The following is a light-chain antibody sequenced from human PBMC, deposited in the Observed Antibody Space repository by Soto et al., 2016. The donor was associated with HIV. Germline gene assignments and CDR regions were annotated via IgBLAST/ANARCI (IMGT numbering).Light chain of an antibody. CDR1: HNLGSW. CDR2: KTS. J-gene: IGKJ1*01. CDR3: QQYSRFPKT. V-gene: IGKV1-5*03. Sequence: DIQMTQSPSTLSVSVGDRVTITCRASHNLGSWLAWYQQKRGEAPKLLIYKTSSLEIGVPSRFRGSGSGTEFTLTISSLNIDDFATYCCQQYSRFPKTFGQGTRSEFK.